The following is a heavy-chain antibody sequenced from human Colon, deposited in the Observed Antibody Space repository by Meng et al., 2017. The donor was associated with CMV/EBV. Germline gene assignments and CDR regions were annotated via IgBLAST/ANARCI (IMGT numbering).Heavy chain of an antibody. V-gene: IGHV4-59*13. D-gene: IGHD3-16*01. J-gene: IGHJ4*02. CDR1: GGSISTYY. CDR2: IYYTGSA. CDR3: ARADPSEAMYYFDY. Sequence: SETLSLTCNVSGGSISTYYWTWIRQPPGKGLEWIGNIYYTGSAKYNPSLKSRLTISVDTAKNQFSLKLSSVTAADTAIYYCARADPSEAMYYFDYWGPGTLVTVSS.